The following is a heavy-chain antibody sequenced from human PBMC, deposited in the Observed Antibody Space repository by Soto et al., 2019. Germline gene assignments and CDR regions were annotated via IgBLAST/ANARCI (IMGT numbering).Heavy chain of an antibody. D-gene: IGHD6-25*01. Sequence: QVHLVESGGGVVQPGRSLRLSCAASGFTFNSYAMHWVRQAPGKGLEWVAVIWYDGSNKFYADSVKGRFTISRDDSKNTVYLQMSRIRVDVTALSYCARDWGGYDWGQGTLVTVSS. V-gene: IGHV3-33*01. CDR2: IWYDGSNK. CDR3: ARDWGGYD. CDR1: GFTFNSYA. J-gene: IGHJ4*02.